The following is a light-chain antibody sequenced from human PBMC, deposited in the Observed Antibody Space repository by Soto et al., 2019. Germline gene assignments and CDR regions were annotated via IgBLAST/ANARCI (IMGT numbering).Light chain of an antibody. CDR2: EVS. CDR3: CSYAGSSTYV. V-gene: IGLV2-23*02. J-gene: IGLJ1*01. Sequence: SVLAQPASVSVSPGQSITISCTRTSSDVGSYNLVSWYQQHPGKAPKLMIYEVSKRPSGVSNRFSGSKSGNTASLTISGLQAEDEADYYCCSYAGSSTYVFGNGTKVTVL. CDR1: SSDVGSYNL.